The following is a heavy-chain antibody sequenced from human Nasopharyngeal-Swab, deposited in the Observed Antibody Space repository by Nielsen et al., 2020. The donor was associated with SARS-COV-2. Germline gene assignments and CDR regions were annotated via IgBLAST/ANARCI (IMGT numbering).Heavy chain of an antibody. V-gene: IGHV4-59*01. J-gene: IGHJ5*02. CDR1: GGSFSGYY. CDR3: ARADGRFVNWFDP. Sequence: SETLSLTCAVYGGSFSGYYRSWIRQPPGKGLEWIGYIYYSGSTNYNPSLKSRVTISVDTSKNQFSLKLSSVTAADTAVYYCARADGRFVNWFDPWGQGTLVTVSS. D-gene: IGHD2-15*01. CDR2: IYYSGST.